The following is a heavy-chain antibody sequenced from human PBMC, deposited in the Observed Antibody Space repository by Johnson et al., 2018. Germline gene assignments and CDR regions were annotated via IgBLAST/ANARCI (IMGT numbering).Heavy chain of an antibody. Sequence: QVQLQESGPGLVKPSETLSLTCTVSGGSISSYYWSWIRQPPGKGLEWIGYIYYSGSPHYNPSLTSRVTISVDTSKNQFSLKQSSVTAADTAVYYCARGGTSRLNEFDIWGQGTMVTVSS. CDR2: IYYSGSP. J-gene: IGHJ3*02. V-gene: IGHV4-59*01. CDR3: ARGGTSRLNEFDI. CDR1: GGSISSYY. D-gene: IGHD1-1*01.